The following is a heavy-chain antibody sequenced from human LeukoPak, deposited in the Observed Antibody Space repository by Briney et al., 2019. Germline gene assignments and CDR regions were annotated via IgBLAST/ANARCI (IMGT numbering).Heavy chain of an antibody. V-gene: IGHV3-21*01. CDR3: ARDHQVAGLDY. Sequence: GGSLRLSCAASGFTFSSYSMNWVRQAPGKGLEWVSSISSNSSYIYYADSVKGRFTISRDNAKNSLYLQMNSLRAEDTAVYYCARDHQVAGLDYWGQGTLVTVSS. J-gene: IGHJ4*02. CDR2: ISSNSSYI. D-gene: IGHD6-19*01. CDR1: GFTFSSYS.